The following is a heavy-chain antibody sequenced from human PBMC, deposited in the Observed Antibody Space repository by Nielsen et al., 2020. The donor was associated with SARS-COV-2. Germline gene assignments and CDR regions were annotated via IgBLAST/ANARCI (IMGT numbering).Heavy chain of an antibody. Sequence: GKSLKISCAASGFTFSSYGMHWVRQAPGKGLEWVGRIKSRADGGTIDYAAPVKGRFTISRLDSQGTLYLQINSLRIEDTAVYYCTAGDDMDVWGKGTTVTVSS. CDR2: IKSRADGGTI. CDR3: TAGDDMDV. J-gene: IGHJ6*03. CDR1: GFTFSSYG. V-gene: IGHV3-15*01.